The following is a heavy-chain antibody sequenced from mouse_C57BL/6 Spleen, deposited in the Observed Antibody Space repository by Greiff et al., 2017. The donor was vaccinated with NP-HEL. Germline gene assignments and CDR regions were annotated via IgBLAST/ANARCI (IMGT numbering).Heavy chain of an antibody. CDR2: IYPRSGNT. CDR1: GYTFTSYG. D-gene: IGHD2-4*01. V-gene: IGHV1-81*01. J-gene: IGHJ3*01. Sequence: VQLQQSGAELARPGASVKLSCKASGYTFTSYGISWVKQRTGQGLEWIGEIYPRSGNTYYNEKFKGKATLTADKSSSTAYMELRSLTSEDSAVYFCARGRTLYYDYSLFAYWGQGTLVTVSA. CDR3: ARGRTLYYDYSLFAY.